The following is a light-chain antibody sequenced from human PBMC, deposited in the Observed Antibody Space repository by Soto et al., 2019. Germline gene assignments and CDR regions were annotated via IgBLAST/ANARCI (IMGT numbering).Light chain of an antibody. Sequence: EIVLTQSPGTLSSSPGERITLSCRASQSVSSNYLAWYQQKPGQAPRLLIYGASSRATGIPDRFSGSGSGTDFTLTIIRLEPEDFAVYYCQQYGSSPYTFGLGTKLEIK. V-gene: IGKV3-20*01. CDR3: QQYGSSPYT. J-gene: IGKJ2*01. CDR2: GAS. CDR1: QSVSSNY.